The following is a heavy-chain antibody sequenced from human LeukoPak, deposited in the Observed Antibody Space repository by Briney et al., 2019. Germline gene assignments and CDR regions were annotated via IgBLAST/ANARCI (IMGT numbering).Heavy chain of an antibody. D-gene: IGHD3-10*01. J-gene: IGHJ3*02. Sequence: GASVKVSCKASGYTFASYAMHWVRQAPGQRLEWMGWINAGNGNTKYSQKFQGRVTITRDASASTAYKELSSLRSEDTAVYYCARDMRIWFGEFHAFDIWGQGTMVTVSS. CDR1: GYTFASYA. CDR3: ARDMRIWFGEFHAFDI. CDR2: INAGNGNT. V-gene: IGHV1-3*01.